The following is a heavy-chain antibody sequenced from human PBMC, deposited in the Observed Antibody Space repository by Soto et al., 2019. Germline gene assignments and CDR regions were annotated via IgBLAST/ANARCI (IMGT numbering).Heavy chain of an antibody. CDR2: ISSSSSYI. J-gene: IGHJ5*02. Sequence: EGQLVESGGGLVKPGVSLRLSCAASGFTFSSYSMKWVRQAPGEGLEWVSSISSSSSYIYYADLVKGRFTVSRDNAKNPPYRQMNSLRAEDTAVYYCAQAHGGFDPWGQGTLVTVST. CDR1: GFTFSSYS. V-gene: IGHV3-21*01. CDR3: AQAHGGFDP.